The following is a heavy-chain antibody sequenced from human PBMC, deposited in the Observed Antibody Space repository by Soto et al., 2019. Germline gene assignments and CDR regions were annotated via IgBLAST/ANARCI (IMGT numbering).Heavy chain of an antibody. V-gene: IGHV3-33*08. CDR1: GFTFNTYG. D-gene: IGHD2-8*01. J-gene: IGHJ6*02. CDR2: IWYDGSNK. Sequence: QVQLVESGGGVVQPGGSLRLSCTTSGFTFNTYGMHWVRQAPGKGLEWVAIIWYDGSNKYYADSVKGRFTISRDNSKNPLDWKINTLRAEDTALYHWAMADCTVAYCASWPSNYGVDVWGQGATVTVSS. CDR3: AMADCTVAYCASWPSNYGVDV.